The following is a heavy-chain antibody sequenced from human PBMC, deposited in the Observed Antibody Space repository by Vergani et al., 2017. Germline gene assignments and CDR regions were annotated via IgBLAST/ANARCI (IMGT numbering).Heavy chain of an antibody. V-gene: IGHV3-23*04. CDR1: GFTFSSYG. J-gene: IGHJ6*02. Sequence: VQLVESGGGVVQPGRSLRLSCAASGFTFSSYGMHWVRQAPGKGLEWVSAISGSGGSTYYADSVKGRFTISRENSQNPLYLQMNSLRAEDSAVYYCAKDGDAVVVVDGAEDYYYGMDVWGQGTTVTVSS. CDR2: ISGSGGST. D-gene: IGHD2-15*01. CDR3: AKDGDAVVVVDGAEDYYYGMDV.